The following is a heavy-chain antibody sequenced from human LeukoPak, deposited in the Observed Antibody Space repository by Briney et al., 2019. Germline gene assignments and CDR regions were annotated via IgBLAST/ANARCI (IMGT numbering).Heavy chain of an antibody. CDR2: IKQDGSEK. J-gene: IGHJ4*02. CDR3: ASAFYCSSTSCPHWG. D-gene: IGHD2-2*01. V-gene: IGHV3-7*01. Sequence: GGSLRLSCAASGFTFSSYWMSWVRQAPGKGLEWVANIKQDGSEKYYVDSVKGRFTISRDNAKNSLYLQMNSLRAEDTAVYYCASAFYCSSTSCPHWGWGQGTLVTVSS. CDR1: GFTFSSYW.